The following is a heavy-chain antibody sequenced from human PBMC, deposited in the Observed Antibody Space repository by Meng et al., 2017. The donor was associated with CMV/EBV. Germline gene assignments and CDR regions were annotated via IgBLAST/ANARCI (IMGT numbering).Heavy chain of an antibody. V-gene: IGHV1-69*05. CDR3: ARVEMATSIRDHYGMDV. Sequence: SVKVSCKASGGTFSSYAISWVRQAPGQGLEWMGGIIPIFGTANYAQKFQGRVTITTDESTSTAYMELSGLRSEDTAVYYCARVEMATSIRDHYGMDVWGQGTTVTVSS. J-gene: IGHJ6*02. D-gene: IGHD5-24*01. CDR2: IIPIFGTA. CDR1: GGTFSSYA.